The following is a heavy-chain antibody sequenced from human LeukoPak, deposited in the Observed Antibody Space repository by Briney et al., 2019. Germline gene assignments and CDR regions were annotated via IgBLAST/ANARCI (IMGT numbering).Heavy chain of an antibody. CDR2: IKEDGSEN. CDR1: EFTLSRYW. J-gene: IGHJ4*02. Sequence: GGSLRLSCAGFEFTLSRYWMTWVRQAPGKGLEWVATIKEDGSENNCVDSVKGRFTISRDNAKNSLYLQMNSLRAEDTAVYYCAKDSSSRQALVFDYWGQGTLVTVSS. D-gene: IGHD6-6*01. V-gene: IGHV3-7*05. CDR3: AKDSSSRQALVFDY.